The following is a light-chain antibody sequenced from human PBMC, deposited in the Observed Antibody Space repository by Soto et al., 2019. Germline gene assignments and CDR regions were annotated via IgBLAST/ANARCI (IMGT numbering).Light chain of an antibody. J-gene: IGKJ2*01. CDR1: KSVLYSSNNKNY. Sequence: DIVMTQSPDSMAVSLGERATINCKSSKSVLYSSNNKNYLAWYQQKPGQPPKLLIYWASTRESGVPDRFSGSGSGTDFTLTISSLQAEDVAVYYCQQYYNTPYTFGQGTQLEIK. CDR3: QQYYNTPYT. CDR2: WAS. V-gene: IGKV4-1*01.